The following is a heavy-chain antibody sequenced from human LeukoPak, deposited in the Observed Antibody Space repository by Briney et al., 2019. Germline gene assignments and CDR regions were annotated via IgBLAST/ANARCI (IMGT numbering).Heavy chain of an antibody. CDR2: LSAYNGNT. CDR3: ARDPTVIVVVGTNWFDP. V-gene: IGHV1-18*01. Sequence: ASVKVSCKASGYTVTSYGISWVQQATGQGLEWIGCLSAYNGNTNYAQKLQGRVTMTTDTSTSTAYMELRSLRSDDTAVYYCARDPTVIVVVGTNWFDPWGQGTLVTVSS. CDR1: GYTVTSYG. D-gene: IGHD3-22*01. J-gene: IGHJ5*02.